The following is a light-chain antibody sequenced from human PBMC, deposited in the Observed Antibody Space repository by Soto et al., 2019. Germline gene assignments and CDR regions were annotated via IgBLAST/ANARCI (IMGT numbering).Light chain of an antibody. CDR2: AAS. CDR3: QQYNSYSWT. CDR1: QGIEND. Sequence: AIQMTQSPSSLSASVGDRVTITCRASQGIENDVAWYQQKPGKAPKLLIYAASSLRSGVPPRFSGGGSGTDFTLTISSLQPEDFATYYCQQYNSYSWTFGQGTKVDIK. J-gene: IGKJ1*01. V-gene: IGKV1-6*01.